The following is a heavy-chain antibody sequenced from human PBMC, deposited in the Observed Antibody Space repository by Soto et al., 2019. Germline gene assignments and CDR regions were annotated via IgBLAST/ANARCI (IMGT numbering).Heavy chain of an antibody. J-gene: IGHJ4*02. Sequence: GGSLRLSCAASGFTFSSYGMHWVRQAPGKGLEWVGVITYDGSNKFYADSVKGRFTISRENSKNTLYLQMNSLRGEDAAVYYCAKGGRQWLVTSEFNYRGQGALVTVSS. CDR1: GFTFSSYG. CDR3: AKGGRQWLVTSEFNY. CDR2: ITYDGSNK. V-gene: IGHV3-30*18. D-gene: IGHD6-19*01.